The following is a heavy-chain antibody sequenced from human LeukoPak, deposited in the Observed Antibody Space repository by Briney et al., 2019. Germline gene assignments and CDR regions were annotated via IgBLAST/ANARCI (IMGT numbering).Heavy chain of an antibody. CDR2: INPGGSSI. J-gene: IGHJ4*02. CDR3: ARSNQADDY. D-gene: IGHD1-14*01. Sequence: PGGSLRLSCAASGFTFSSYWMHLVRQVPGKGLVWVARINPGGSSITYADSVKGRFTISRDNAKNTLYLHMDSLRAEDTGVYYCARSNQADDYWGQGTLVTVSS. CDR1: GFTFSSYW. V-gene: IGHV3-74*01.